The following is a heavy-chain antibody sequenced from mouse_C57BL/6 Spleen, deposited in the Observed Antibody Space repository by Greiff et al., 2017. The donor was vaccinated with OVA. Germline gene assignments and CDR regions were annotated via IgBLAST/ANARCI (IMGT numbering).Heavy chain of an antibody. J-gene: IGHJ1*03. CDR1: GYTFTDYE. CDR2: IDPETGGT. CDR3: TRDSYWYFDV. Sequence: VQLQQSGAELVRPGASVTLSCKASGYTFTDYEMHWVKQTPVHGLEWIGAIDPETGGTAYNQKFKGKAILTADKSSSTAYMELRSLTSEDSAVYYCTRDSYWYFDVWGTGTPVPVSS. V-gene: IGHV1-15*01.